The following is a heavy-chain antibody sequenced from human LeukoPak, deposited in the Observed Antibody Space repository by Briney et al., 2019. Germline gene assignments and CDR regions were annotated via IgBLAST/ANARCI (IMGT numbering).Heavy chain of an antibody. V-gene: IGHV3-30*04. CDR3: ASEIIFGSFDY. Sequence: PGGSLRLSCAVSGFTFSSYAMHWVRQAPGKGLEWVAVISYDGSNKYYADSVKGRFTISRDNSKNTLYLQMNSLRAEDTAVYYCASEIIFGSFDYWGQGTLVTVSS. CDR2: ISYDGSNK. D-gene: IGHD3-3*01. CDR1: GFTFSSYA. J-gene: IGHJ4*02.